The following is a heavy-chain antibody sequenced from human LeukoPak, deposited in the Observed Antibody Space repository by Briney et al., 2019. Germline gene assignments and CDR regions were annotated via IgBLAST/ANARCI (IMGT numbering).Heavy chain of an antibody. D-gene: IGHD5-12*01. CDR3: AMITSRATGAVDY. V-gene: IGHV4-61*01. CDR2: IYYSGST. J-gene: IGHJ4*02. Sequence: PSETLSLTCTVSGGSVSSGSYYWSWIRQPPGKGLEWIGYIYYSGSTNYNPSLKSRVTISVDTSKNQFSLKLSPVTAADTAVYYCAMITSRATGAVDYWGQGTLVTVSS. CDR1: GGSVSSGSYY.